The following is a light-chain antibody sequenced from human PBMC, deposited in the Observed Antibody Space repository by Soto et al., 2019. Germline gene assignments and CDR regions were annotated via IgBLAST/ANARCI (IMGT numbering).Light chain of an antibody. Sequence: EIMMTQTTATLSVSKGERATRSCGASQSVSSNLAWYQQKPGQAPRLLIYGASTRATGIPARFSGSGSGTEFTLTISSLQSEDFAVYYCQQYNNWPRTFGQGTNVDIK. CDR2: GAS. CDR1: QSVSSN. J-gene: IGKJ1*01. CDR3: QQYNNWPRT. V-gene: IGKV3-15*01.